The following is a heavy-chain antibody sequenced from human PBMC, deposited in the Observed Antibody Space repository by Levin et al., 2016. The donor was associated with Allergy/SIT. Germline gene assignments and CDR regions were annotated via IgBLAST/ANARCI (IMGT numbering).Heavy chain of an antibody. CDR3: ARGIVVVTASFNYGMDV. CDR2: IIPIFGTA. J-gene: IGHJ6*02. V-gene: IGHV1-69*01. Sequence: WVRQAPGQGLEWMGGIIPIFGTANYAQKFQGRVTITADESTSTAYMELSSLRSEDTAVYYCARGIVVVTASFNYGMDVWGQGTTVTVSS. D-gene: IGHD2-21*02.